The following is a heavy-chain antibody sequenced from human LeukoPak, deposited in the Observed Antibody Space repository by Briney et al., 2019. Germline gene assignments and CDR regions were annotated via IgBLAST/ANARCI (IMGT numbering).Heavy chain of an antibody. J-gene: IGHJ4*02. CDR3: AKGKRWLQFVYFDY. CDR2: ISGSGGST. CDR1: GFTFSSYA. V-gene: IGHV3-23*01. Sequence: GGSLRLSCAASGFTFSSYAMSWVRQAPGKGLEWVSAISGSGGSTYYADSVKGRFTISRDNSKNTLYLQMHSLRAEDTAVYYCAKGKRWLQFVYFDYWGQGTLVTVSS. D-gene: IGHD5-24*01.